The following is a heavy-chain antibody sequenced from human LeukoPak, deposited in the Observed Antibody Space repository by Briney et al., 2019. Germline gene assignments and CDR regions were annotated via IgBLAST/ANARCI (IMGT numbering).Heavy chain of an antibody. CDR3: ASETYYYDSSGYLDAFDI. D-gene: IGHD3-22*01. Sequence: ASVKVSCKASGYTFTDYYMHWVRQAPGRGLEWMGWINPSSGGTNYAQRFQGRVTVTRDTSISTAYMDPSRLRSDDTAVYYCASETYYYDSSGYLDAFDIWGQGTMVTVSS. J-gene: IGHJ3*02. V-gene: IGHV1-2*02. CDR2: INPSSGGT. CDR1: GYTFTDYY.